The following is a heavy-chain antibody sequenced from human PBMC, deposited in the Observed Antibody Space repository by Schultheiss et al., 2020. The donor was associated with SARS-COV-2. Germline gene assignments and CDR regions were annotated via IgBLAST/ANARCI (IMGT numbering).Heavy chain of an antibody. V-gene: IGHV3-30*18. D-gene: IGHD6-19*01. CDR2: ISYEGSMK. Sequence: SCAASGFTFSSYGMHWVRQAPGKGLEWVAFISYEGSMKYFADSVTGRFIISRDFSKNTLYLQMNSLRVDDTAIYYCAKDRRIFAFTSGWALDYWGQGTLVTVSS. CDR1: GFTFSSYG. J-gene: IGHJ4*02. CDR3: AKDRRIFAFTSGWALDY.